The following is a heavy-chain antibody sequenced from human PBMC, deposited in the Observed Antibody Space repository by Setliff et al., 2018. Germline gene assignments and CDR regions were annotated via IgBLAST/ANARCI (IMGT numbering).Heavy chain of an antibody. Sequence: LSETLSLTCAVSGYSISSGYYWGWIRQPPGKGLEWIGSIYHSGSTYYNPSLKSRVTISVDTSKNQFSLKLSSVTAADTAVYYCARLWRRIQQIDYWGQGTLVTVS. CDR3: ARLWRRIQQIDY. D-gene: IGHD3-10*01. V-gene: IGHV4-38-2*01. CDR2: IYHSGST. J-gene: IGHJ4*02. CDR1: GYSISSGYY.